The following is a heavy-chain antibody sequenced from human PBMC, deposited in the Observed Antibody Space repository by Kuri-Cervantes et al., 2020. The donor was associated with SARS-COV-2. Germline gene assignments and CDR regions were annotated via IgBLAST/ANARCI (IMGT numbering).Heavy chain of an antibody. J-gene: IGHJ4*02. D-gene: IGHD1-26*01. CDR3: ARGELLLGFDY. Sequence: SETLSLTCTVSGGSLSSSTYYWGWIRRSPGKGLEWIGSIYYSGSTDYNPSLKSRVTISVDTSKNQFSLKLSSVTAADTAVYYCARGELLLGFDYWGQGTLVTVSS. V-gene: IGHV4-39*01. CDR2: IYYSGST. CDR1: GGSLSSSTYY.